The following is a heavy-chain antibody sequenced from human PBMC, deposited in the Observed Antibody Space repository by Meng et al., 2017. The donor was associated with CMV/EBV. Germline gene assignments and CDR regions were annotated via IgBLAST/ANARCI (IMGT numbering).Heavy chain of an antibody. CDR3: ARKYYYDSSGYYYSV. J-gene: IGHJ4*02. Sequence: ASVKVSCKASGYTISTYAMHWVRQAPGQRLEWMRWNNAGNDNTKYSQEFQGRVTITTDTSTSTAYMELRSLRSDDTAVYYCARKYYYDSSGYYYSVWGQGTLVTVSS. D-gene: IGHD3-22*01. CDR2: NNAGNDNT. CDR1: GYTISTYA. V-gene: IGHV1-3*01.